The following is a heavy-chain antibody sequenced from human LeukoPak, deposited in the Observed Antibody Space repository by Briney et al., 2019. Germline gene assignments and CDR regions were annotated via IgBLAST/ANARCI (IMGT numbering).Heavy chain of an antibody. V-gene: IGHV1-69*13. J-gene: IGHJ4*02. CDR1: GGTFSSYA. D-gene: IGHD3-10*01. Sequence: SVKVSCKASGGTFSSYAISWVRQAPGQGLEWMGRIIPIFGTANYAQKFQGRVTITADESTSTAYMELSSLRSEDTAVYYCARDPRYGSGWPYFDYWGQGTLVTVSS. CDR2: IIPIFGTA. CDR3: ARDPRYGSGWPYFDY.